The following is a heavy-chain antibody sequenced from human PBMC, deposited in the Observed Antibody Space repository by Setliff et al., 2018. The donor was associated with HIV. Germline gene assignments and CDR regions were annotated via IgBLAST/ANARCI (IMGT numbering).Heavy chain of an antibody. V-gene: IGHV4-39*01. CDR2: VYYNGDT. CDR3: ARLGYYNLWSGYWTDT. D-gene: IGHD3-3*01. CDR1: DFSIGATSYY. Sequence: SETLSLTCNVLDFSIGATSYYWGWIRQPPGKGLQWIGSVYYNGDTKYNPSLKSRLVISVDKTKNQFSLMLNSLTVADTAVYYCARLGYYNLWSGYWTDTWGQGKSVTSPQ. J-gene: IGHJ4*02.